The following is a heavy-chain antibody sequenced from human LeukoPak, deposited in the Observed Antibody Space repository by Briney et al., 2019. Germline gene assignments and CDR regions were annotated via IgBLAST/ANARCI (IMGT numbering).Heavy chain of an antibody. D-gene: IGHD6-6*01. CDR2: IRYDGSNK. J-gene: IGHJ4*02. V-gene: IGHV3-30*02. CDR3: AKDRRQLVEARFDY. CDR1: GFTFSSYG. Sequence: GGSLRLSCAASGFTFSSYGMHWVRQAPGKGLEWMAFIRYDGSNKYYADSVKGRFTISRDNSKNTLYLQMNSLRAEDTAVYYCAKDRRQLVEARFDYWGQGTLVTVSS.